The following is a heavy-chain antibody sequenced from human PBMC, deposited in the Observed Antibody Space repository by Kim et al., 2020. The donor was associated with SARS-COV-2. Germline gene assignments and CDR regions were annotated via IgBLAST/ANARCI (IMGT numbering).Heavy chain of an antibody. CDR1: GYTFTSYA. CDR2: INAGNGNT. V-gene: IGHV1-3*01. Sequence: ASVKVSCKASGYTFTSYAMHWVRQAPGQRLEWMGWINAGNGNTKYSQKFQGRVTITRDTSASTAYMELSSLRSEDTAVYYCARDRGSSWYYYYYGMDVWGQAATVTVSS. J-gene: IGHJ6*02. D-gene: IGHD6-6*01. CDR3: ARDRGSSWYYYYYGMDV.